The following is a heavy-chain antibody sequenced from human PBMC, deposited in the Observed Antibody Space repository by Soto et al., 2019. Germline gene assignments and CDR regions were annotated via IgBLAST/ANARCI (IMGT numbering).Heavy chain of an antibody. J-gene: IGHJ5*02. D-gene: IGHD2-15*01. Sequence: QVQLQESGPGLVKPSETLSLTCTVSGGSVSSGNYYWSWIRQPPGKGLEWIGFIYYTGSSSYNPSLKRPLTISLDNSNNPSPLQLTSATAADTAVYYCASSVYCSSGSCSFDPWGQGTLVTVSS. V-gene: IGHV4-61*01. CDR1: GGSVSSGNYY. CDR3: ASSVYCSSGSCSFDP. CDR2: IYYTGSS.